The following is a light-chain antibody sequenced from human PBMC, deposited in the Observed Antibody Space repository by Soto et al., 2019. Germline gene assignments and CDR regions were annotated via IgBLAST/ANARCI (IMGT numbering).Light chain of an antibody. V-gene: IGKV3-20*01. CDR2: GAS. Sequence: DIVLTLSPGTLSLSPGERATLSCRASQSINSNYLAWYQQKPGQAPRLLIYGASTRATGIPARFSGSGSGTDFTLTISRLEPEDFAVYYCQQYGSSGTFGQGTKVDIK. CDR3: QQYGSSGT. J-gene: IGKJ1*01. CDR1: QSINSNY.